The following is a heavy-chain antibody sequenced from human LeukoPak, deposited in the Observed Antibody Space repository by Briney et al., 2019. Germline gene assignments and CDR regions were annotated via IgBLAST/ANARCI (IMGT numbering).Heavy chain of an antibody. J-gene: IGHJ5*02. CDR1: GGSLSGYY. CDR3: ARDNAGSGWFDP. V-gene: IGHV4-34*01. Sequence: SETLSLTCAVYGGSLSGYYWSWIRQPPGKGLEWIGEINHSGSTNYNPSLKSRVTISVDTSKNQFSLKLSSVTAADTAVYYCARDNAGSGWFDPWGQGTLVTVSS. D-gene: IGHD1-14*01. CDR2: INHSGST.